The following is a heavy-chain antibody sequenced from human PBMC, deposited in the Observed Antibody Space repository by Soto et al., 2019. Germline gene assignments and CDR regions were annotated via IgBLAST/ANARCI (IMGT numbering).Heavy chain of an antibody. CDR3: ARESPYPTADYSGYDWELPFDY. Sequence: GASVKVSCKASGGTFSSYAISWVRQAPGQGLEWMGGIIPIFGTANYAQKFQGRVTITADESTSTAYMELSSLRSEDTAVYYCARESPYPTADYSGYDWELPFDYWGQGTLVTVSS. CDR1: GGTFSSYA. V-gene: IGHV1-69*13. D-gene: IGHD5-12*01. CDR2: IIPIFGTA. J-gene: IGHJ4*02.